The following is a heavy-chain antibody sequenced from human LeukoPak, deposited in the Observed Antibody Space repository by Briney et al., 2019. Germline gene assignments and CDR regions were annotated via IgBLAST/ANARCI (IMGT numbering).Heavy chain of an antibody. D-gene: IGHD4/OR15-4a*01. Sequence: GGSLRLSCAASGFRFNTYWMSWVRQAPGKGLEWVANIKQDGNEKYYADSVKGRFTVSRDNGKNSLDLQMNSLRADDTAVYYCARDTLGEGEDANYAVYYFDYWGQGTVVTVSS. J-gene: IGHJ4*02. CDR1: GFRFNTYW. V-gene: IGHV3-7*01. CDR3: ARDTLGEGEDANYAVYYFDY. CDR2: IKQDGNEK.